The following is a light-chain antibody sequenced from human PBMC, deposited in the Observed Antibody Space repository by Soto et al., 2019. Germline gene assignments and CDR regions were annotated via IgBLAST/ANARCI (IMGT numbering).Light chain of an antibody. CDR3: QQYYSSLHT. Sequence: DIVMAQSPDSLAVSLGERATVNCKSSQSVLSTSNNKNYLAWYQQKPGQPPKAVIYWASTRESGVPDRFSGSGSGTDFTLTINSLQAEDVAVYYCQQYYSSLHTFGQGTKLEIK. J-gene: IGKJ2*01. CDR1: QSVLSTSNNKNY. V-gene: IGKV4-1*01. CDR2: WAS.